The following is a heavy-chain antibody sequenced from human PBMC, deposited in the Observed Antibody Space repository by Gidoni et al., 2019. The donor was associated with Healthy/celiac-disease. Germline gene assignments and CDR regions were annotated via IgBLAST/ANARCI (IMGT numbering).Heavy chain of an antibody. CDR1: GYSISRGSY. CDR2: IYHSGST. J-gene: IGHJ6*02. V-gene: IGHV4-38-2*02. D-gene: IGHD3-22*01. Sequence: QLQLQESGTGLVKPSATLSLTGTVSGYSISRGSYLGWIRQPPGKGLGWPGSIYHSGSTYYNPSLKSRVTISVDTSKNRFALKLSSVTAAATAVYYCARAKGYYDSSGYKYGMDVWGQGTTVTVSS. CDR3: ARAKGYYDSSGYKYGMDV.